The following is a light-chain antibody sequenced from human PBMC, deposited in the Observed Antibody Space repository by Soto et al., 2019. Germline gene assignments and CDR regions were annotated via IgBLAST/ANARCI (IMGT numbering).Light chain of an antibody. CDR2: AAS. CDR3: QQYENLPLS. CDR1: QGIRND. V-gene: IGKV1-33*01. J-gene: IGKJ4*01. Sequence: DIQMTQSPSALSASVGDRVTITCRASQGIRNDLGLYQQKPGKAPKRLIYAASNVERGVPSRFSGSGAGTEYSLTISSLQPEYNGTYYCQQYENLPLSFGGGTKGDIK.